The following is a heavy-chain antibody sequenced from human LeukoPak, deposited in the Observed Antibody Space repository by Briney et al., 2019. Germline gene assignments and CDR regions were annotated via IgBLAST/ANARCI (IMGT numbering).Heavy chain of an antibody. CDR3: ARDRNSYVQGTIAS. V-gene: IGHV3-7*01. CDR1: GFTFSSYW. Sequence: PGGSLRLSCAASGFTFSSYWMSWVRQAPGKGLEWVANIKQDGSEKYYVDSVKGRFTISRDNAKNSLYLQMNSLRAEDTAVYYCARDRNSYVQGTIASWGQGTLVTVSS. J-gene: IGHJ4*02. D-gene: IGHD1-7*01. CDR2: IKQDGSEK.